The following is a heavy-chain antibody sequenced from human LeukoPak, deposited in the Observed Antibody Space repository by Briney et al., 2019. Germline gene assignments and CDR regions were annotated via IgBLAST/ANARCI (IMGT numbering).Heavy chain of an antibody. D-gene: IGHD4-23*01. CDR2: IYYSGST. V-gene: IGHV4-30-4*01. CDR3: ARVDDYGGNSFDY. Sequence: PSETLSLTCTVSGGSISSGDYYWSWIRQPPGKGLEWIGYIYYSGSTYYNPSLKSRVTISVDTSKNQFSLKLSSVTAADTAVYYCARVDDYGGNSFDYWGQGTLVTVSS. J-gene: IGHJ4*02. CDR1: GGSISSGDYY.